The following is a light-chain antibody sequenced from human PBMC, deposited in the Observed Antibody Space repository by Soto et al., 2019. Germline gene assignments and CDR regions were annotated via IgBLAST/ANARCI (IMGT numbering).Light chain of an antibody. J-gene: IGLJ2*01. CDR2: RND. V-gene: IGLV1-47*01. CDR1: SSNIGKNC. Sequence: QAVVTQPPSASGTPGQRVTISCSGTSSNIGKNCVYWYQHLPGTAPKLLIYRNDQRTSGVPDRFSGSKSGTSASLAISGLRSEDETDYYCATWDDSLSGQVFGGGTKLTVL. CDR3: ATWDDSLSGQV.